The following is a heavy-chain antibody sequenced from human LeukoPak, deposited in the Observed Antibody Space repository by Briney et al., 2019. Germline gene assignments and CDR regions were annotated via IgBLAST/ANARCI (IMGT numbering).Heavy chain of an antibody. V-gene: IGHV1-2*02. CDR1: GYAFTGYY. Sequence: GASVKVSCKASGYAFTGYYMHWVRQAPGQGLEWMGWINPNSGGTNYVQKFQGRVTMTRDTSISAAYMELSRLRSDDTAVYYCARLGGSHYLDFDYWGQGTLVTVSS. CDR3: ARLGGSHYLDFDY. D-gene: IGHD1-26*01. CDR2: INPNSGGT. J-gene: IGHJ4*02.